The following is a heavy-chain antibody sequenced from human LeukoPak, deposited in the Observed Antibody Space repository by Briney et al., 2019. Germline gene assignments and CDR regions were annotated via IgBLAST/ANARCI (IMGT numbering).Heavy chain of an antibody. Sequence: GGSLRLSCSASGFTFSSYAMHWVRQAPGKGLEYVSAISSNGGSTYYADSVKGRFTISRDNAKNTLYLEMNSLRAGDTAVYYCARRYCSSGTCYFSLDYWGQGTLVTVSS. CDR1: GFTFSSYA. J-gene: IGHJ4*02. D-gene: IGHD2-15*01. V-gene: IGHV3-64*04. CDR2: ISSNGGST. CDR3: ARRYCSSGTCYFSLDY.